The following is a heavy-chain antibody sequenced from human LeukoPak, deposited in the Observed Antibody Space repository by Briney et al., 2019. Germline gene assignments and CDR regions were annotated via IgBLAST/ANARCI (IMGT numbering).Heavy chain of an antibody. Sequence: ASVKLSFSASGYTFTSYGISWVRQAPGQGIEWMGWISAYNGNTNYAQTLQGRVNMTPDTSTSTAYMELRSLRSDDTAVYYCARDNYYDSSGYYINWFDPWGQGTLVTVSS. CDR1: GYTFTSYG. J-gene: IGHJ5*02. D-gene: IGHD3-22*01. CDR3: ARDNYYDSSGYYINWFDP. V-gene: IGHV1-18*01. CDR2: ISAYNGNT.